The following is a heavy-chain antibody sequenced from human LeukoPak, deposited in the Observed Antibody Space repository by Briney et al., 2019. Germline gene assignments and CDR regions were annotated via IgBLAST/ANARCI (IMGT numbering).Heavy chain of an antibody. CDR3: ARQNYYDSSGDDWFDP. J-gene: IGHJ5*02. Sequence: SETLSLTCTVSGGSISSYYWSWIRQPPGKGLGWIGYIYYSGSTNYNPSLKSRVTISADTSKNQFSLRLSSVTAADTAVYYCARQNYYDSSGDDWFDPWGQGTLVTVPS. CDR2: IYYSGST. V-gene: IGHV4-59*08. CDR1: GGSISSYY. D-gene: IGHD3-22*01.